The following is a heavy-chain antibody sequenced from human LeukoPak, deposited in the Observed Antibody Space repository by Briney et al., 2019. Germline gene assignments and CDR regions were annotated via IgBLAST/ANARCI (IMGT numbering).Heavy chain of an antibody. J-gene: IGHJ4*02. Sequence: GGSLRLSCVASGFTFSDYYMSWIRQAPGKGLEWVSYISGSNTVNYADSLKGRFTISRDNAKNSLYLQMDSLRAEDTAVYYCAREGGRSSSSWYVFGGQGPLVTVSS. CDR2: ISGSNTV. CDR3: AREGGRSSSSWYVF. D-gene: IGHD6-13*01. V-gene: IGHV3-11*06. CDR1: GFTFSDYY.